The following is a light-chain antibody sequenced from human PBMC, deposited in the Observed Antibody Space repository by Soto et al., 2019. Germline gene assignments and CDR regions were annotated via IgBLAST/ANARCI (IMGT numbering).Light chain of an antibody. J-gene: IGKJ4*01. Sequence: EIVLTQSPATLSLSPGERATLSCRASQSVSSYLAWYQQKPGQAPRLLIYDASNRATGIPARFSGSGSGTDFTMTISSLEPEDFALHSGQQRSNWPPFTFGGGTKVEIK. CDR1: QSVSSY. CDR3: QQRSNWPPFT. V-gene: IGKV3-11*01. CDR2: DAS.